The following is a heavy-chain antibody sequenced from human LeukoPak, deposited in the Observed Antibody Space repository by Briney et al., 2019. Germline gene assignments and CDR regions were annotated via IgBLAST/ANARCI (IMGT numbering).Heavy chain of an antibody. CDR2: INPNSGGT. J-gene: IGHJ4*02. Sequence: ASVKVSCKASGYTFTGYYMHWVRPAPGQGLEWMGWINPNSGGTNYAQKFQGRVTMTRDTSISTAYMELSSLRSEDTAVYYCARDPYSSGWLSWDYWGQGTLVTVSS. CDR3: ARDPYSSGWLSWDY. CDR1: GYTFTGYY. V-gene: IGHV1-2*02. D-gene: IGHD6-19*01.